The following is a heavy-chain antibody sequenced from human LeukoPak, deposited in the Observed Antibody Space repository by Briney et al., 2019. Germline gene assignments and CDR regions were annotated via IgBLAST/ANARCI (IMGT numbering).Heavy chain of an antibody. J-gene: IGHJ4*02. CDR1: GYSFTTYH. V-gene: IGHV1-8*03. CDR3: SRTPSSTASVYTC. CDR2: MNPYTGDR. Sequence: ASVKVSCKTSGYSFTTYHINWVRQASGQGLEWLGWMNPYTGDRGYAQRFQGRLSITSDTSISTAYMELGSLKSDDTAVYFCSRTPSSTASVYTCWGRGTRAT. D-gene: IGHD5/OR15-5a*01.